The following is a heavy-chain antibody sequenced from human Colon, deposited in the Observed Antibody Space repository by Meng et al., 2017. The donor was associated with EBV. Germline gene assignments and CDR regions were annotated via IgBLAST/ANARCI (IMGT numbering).Heavy chain of an antibody. Sequence: QVRLQATGPRPCIPSPTLSPTLSCSGDSIPSGDYSWNLLRQPPGKGVEWIGYLYSSGNTFYHPSPHSRVTMSVDTSKNQFSLRLTSVNAADTAVYYCARARARLIKYNWFDPWGQGTLVTVSS. D-gene: IGHD3-10*01. CDR1: GDSIPSGDYS. J-gene: IGHJ5*02. V-gene: IGHV4-30-4*01. CDR2: LYSSGNT. CDR3: ARARARLIKYNWFDP.